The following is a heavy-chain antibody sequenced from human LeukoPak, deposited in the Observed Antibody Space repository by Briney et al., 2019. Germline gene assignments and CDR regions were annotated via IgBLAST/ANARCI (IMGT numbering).Heavy chain of an antibody. CDR1: GFTFSSYA. J-gene: IGHJ3*02. V-gene: IGHV3-30-3*01. CDR2: ISYDGSNK. Sequence: GGSLRLSCAASGFTFSSYAMHWVRQAPGKGLEWVAVISYDGSNKYYADSVKGRFTISRDNSKNTLYLQMNSLRAEDTAVYYCERGRWERLYDAFDIWGQGTMVTVSS. CDR3: ERGRWERLYDAFDI. D-gene: IGHD1-26*01.